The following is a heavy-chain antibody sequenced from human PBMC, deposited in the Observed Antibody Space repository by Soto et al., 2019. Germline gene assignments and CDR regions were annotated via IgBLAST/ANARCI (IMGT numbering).Heavy chain of an antibody. CDR2: ISSTTNYI. CDR3: ARESEDLTSNFDY. Sequence: EVQLVESGGGLVKPGGSLRLSCAASGFTFTRYSMNWVRQAPGKGLEWVSSISSTTNYIYYGDSMKGRFTISRDNGKNSLYLEIHSLRAEDTAVYYFARESEDLTSNFDYWGQGTLVTVSS. J-gene: IGHJ4*02. V-gene: IGHV3-21*06. CDR1: GFTFTRYS.